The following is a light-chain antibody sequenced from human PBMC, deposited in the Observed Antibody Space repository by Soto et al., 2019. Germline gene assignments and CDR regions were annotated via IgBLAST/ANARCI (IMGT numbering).Light chain of an antibody. CDR2: RAS. CDR3: QQDETYSGT. Sequence: DIQMTQSPSSLSASVGDRVTITCRASQIINTWLAWYQQKPGKAPKLVIYRASNLVNGVPSRFSGSGSGTEFTLTISSLQPDDCSIYYCQQDETYSGTCGPGTKVDL. J-gene: IGKJ3*01. CDR1: QIINTW. V-gene: IGKV1-5*03.